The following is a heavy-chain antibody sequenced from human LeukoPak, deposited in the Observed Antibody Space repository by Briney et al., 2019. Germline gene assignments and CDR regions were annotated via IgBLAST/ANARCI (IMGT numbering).Heavy chain of an antibody. V-gene: IGHV1-2*02. CDR3: ARVPYRGYSYGPIDY. CDR1: GYTFTGYY. Sequence: SVKVSCKASGYTFTGYYMHWVRQAPGQGLEWMGWINPNSGGTNYAQKFQGRVTMTRGTSISTAYMELSRLRSDDTAVYYCARVPYRGYSYGPIDYWGQGTLVTVSS. J-gene: IGHJ4*02. CDR2: INPNSGGT. D-gene: IGHD5-18*01.